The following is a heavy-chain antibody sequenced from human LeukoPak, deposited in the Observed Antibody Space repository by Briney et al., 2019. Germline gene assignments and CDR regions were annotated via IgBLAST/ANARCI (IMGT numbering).Heavy chain of an antibody. Sequence: GSLRLSCAAAGFTFSSSAMSWVRQAPGKGLEWIGEINHSGSTNYNPSLKSRVTISVDTSKNQFSLKLSSVTAADTAVYYCARRPTKYSGRIRGAFDIWGQGTMVTVSS. CDR3: ARRPTKYSGRIRGAFDI. D-gene: IGHD1-26*01. CDR1: GFTFSSSA. CDR2: INHSGST. V-gene: IGHV4-34*01. J-gene: IGHJ3*02.